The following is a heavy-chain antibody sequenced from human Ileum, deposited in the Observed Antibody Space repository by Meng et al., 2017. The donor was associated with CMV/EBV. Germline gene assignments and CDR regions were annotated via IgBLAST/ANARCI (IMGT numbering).Heavy chain of an antibody. D-gene: IGHD1-26*01. J-gene: IGHJ4*02. V-gene: IGHV4-34*02. Sequence: VPLPQWGAGLLKPSETLSLTCGVNGGSFSSFSWTWIRQPPGKGPEWIGDINHRGTTNYSPSLKSRVTISIDTSKKQFSLRLSSLTAADTAVYYCTRGRVGDWGFDFWGQGTLVTVSS. CDR3: TRGRVGDWGFDF. CDR2: INHRGTT. CDR1: GGSFSSFS.